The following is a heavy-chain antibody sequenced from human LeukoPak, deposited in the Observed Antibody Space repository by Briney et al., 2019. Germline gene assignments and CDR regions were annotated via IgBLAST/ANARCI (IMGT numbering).Heavy chain of an antibody. V-gene: IGHV1-2*06. CDR3: ARLPTREAFDY. CDR2: INPNSGGT. Sequence: PVASVKVSCKASGYTFTGYYMHWARQAPGQGLEWMGRINPNSGGTNYAQKFQGRVTMTRDTSIRTAYMELSRWRSDDTAVYYCARLPTREAFDYWGQGTLVTVSS. CDR1: GYTFTGYY. J-gene: IGHJ4*02.